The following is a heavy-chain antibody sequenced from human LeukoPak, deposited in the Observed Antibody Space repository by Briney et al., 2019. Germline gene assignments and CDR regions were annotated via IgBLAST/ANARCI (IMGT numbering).Heavy chain of an antibody. CDR2: ITGSGDYT. J-gene: IGHJ4*02. Sequence: GGSLRLSCAASGFTFTTYAMSWVRQAPGKGLEWVSAITGSGDYTDYADSVKGRFTISRDNSKNTLYLQLNSLRAEDTAVYFCAKRSGISNGHFDYWGQGTLVTVSS. CDR1: GFTFTTYA. CDR3: AKRSGISNGHFDY. D-gene: IGHD1-26*01. V-gene: IGHV3-23*01.